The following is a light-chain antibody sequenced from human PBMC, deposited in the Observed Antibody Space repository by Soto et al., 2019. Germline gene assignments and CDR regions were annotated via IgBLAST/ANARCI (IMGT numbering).Light chain of an antibody. CDR2: NDD. V-gene: IGLV1-44*01. CDR1: SSNIGRDT. Sequence: QSVLTQPPSVSGTPGLRVTISCSGGSSNIGRDTVNWYQQLPGTAPKLLMFNDDQRPSGVPDRFFGSRSGTSASLAISGLQSDDEADYFCSTWDDSLNGWVFGGGTKLTVL. CDR3: STWDDSLNGWV. J-gene: IGLJ3*02.